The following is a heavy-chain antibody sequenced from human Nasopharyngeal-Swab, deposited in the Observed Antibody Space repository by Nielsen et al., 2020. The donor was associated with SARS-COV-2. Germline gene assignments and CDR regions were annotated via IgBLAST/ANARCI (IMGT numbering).Heavy chain of an antibody. CDR3: AKDLDYYNISIGFFSDY. CDR1: GFAFSDYA. J-gene: IGHJ4*02. Sequence: GESLKISCAASGFAFSDYAMSWVRQAPGKGPEWVSGISATGRSTYYADSVKGRFTISRDNSRGTLFLQMNGLRAEDTAIYYCAKDLDYYNISIGFFSDYWGQGTPVTVSS. CDR2: ISATGRST. D-gene: IGHD3-9*01. V-gene: IGHV3-23*01.